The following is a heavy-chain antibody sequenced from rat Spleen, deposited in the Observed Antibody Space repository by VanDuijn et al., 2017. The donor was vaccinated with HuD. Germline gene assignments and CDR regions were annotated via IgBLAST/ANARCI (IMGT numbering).Heavy chain of an antibody. CDR1: GFTFSNYY. CDR3: ARHSSTYYVMDV. Sequence: EVQLVASGGGLVQPGRSLKLSCAASGFTFSNYYMAWVRQAPTKGLEWVAYISTGGDNTYYRDSVKGRFTISRDNAKSTLFLQMNSLRSEDTATYYCARHSSTYYVMDVWGQGVMVTVSS. D-gene: IGHD1-12*01. CDR2: ISTGGDNT. J-gene: IGHJ2*01. V-gene: IGHV5-25*01.